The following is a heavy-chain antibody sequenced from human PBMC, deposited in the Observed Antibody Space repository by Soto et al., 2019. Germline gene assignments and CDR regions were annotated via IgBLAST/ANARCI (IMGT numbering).Heavy chain of an antibody. CDR1: GFTFSSYS. CDR3: ARGPVTYYDILTGPDY. D-gene: IGHD3-9*01. Sequence: GGSLRLSCAASGFTFSSYSMNWVRQAPGKGLEWVSSISSSSSYIYYADSVKGRFTISRDNAKNSLYLQMNSLRAEDTAVYYCARGPVTYYDILTGPDYWGQGTLLTVSS. CDR2: ISSSSSYI. V-gene: IGHV3-21*01. J-gene: IGHJ4*02.